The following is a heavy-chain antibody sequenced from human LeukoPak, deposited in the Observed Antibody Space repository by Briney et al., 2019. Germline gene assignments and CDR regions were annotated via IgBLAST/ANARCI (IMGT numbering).Heavy chain of an antibody. CDR2: IIPIFGTA. Sequence: SGKLSCKASGCTFSSYAISWVRQAPGPGLEWMGGIIPIFGTANYAKKFQGSVTITADESTSTAYKELSSLRSEDTAVYYCARGRLGYCSGGSCYFDYWGQGTLVTVSS. CDR3: ARGRLGYCSGGSCYFDY. V-gene: IGHV1-69*01. CDR1: GCTFSSYA. D-gene: IGHD2-15*01. J-gene: IGHJ4*02.